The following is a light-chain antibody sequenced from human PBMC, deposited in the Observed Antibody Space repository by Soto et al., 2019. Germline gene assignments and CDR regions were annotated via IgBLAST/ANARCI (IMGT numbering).Light chain of an antibody. CDR3: QTWGSGIVV. J-gene: IGLJ2*01. CDR2: LNSDGSH. Sequence: QPVLTQSPSASASLGASVKFTCTLSSGHSSYTIAWHQQQPEKGPRYLMKLNSDGSHNKGDGIPDRFSGSSSGAERYLTISSLQSEDEADYYCQTWGSGIVVFGGGTRSPS. V-gene: IGLV4-69*01. CDR1: SGHSSYT.